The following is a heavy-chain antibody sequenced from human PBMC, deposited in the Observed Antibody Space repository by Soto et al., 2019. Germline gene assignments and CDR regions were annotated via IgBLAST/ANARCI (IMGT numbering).Heavy chain of an antibody. CDR1: GFTFTTSG. J-gene: IGHJ5*02. V-gene: IGHV1-58*02. CDR3: AAVVPPSGISERLGLDP. D-gene: IGHD3-10*01. CDR2: IVVGSGNT. Sequence: QMQLVQSGPEVKEPGTSVRVSCKASGFTFTTSGIHWVRQARGQGLEWMGWIVVGSGNTRYNQRFHDKVTLTRDMATDTAYMDLRSLTSDDTAIYYCAAVVPPSGISERLGLDPWGQGTLVTVPS.